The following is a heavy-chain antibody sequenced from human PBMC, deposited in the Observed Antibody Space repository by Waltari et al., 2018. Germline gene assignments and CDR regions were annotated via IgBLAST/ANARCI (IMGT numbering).Heavy chain of an antibody. Sequence: QVQLQQSGPGLVKPSQTLSLTCAISGDSVSSKNAAWNWIRQSPSRGLAWLGRTYDRSKWNNDYAVSVKSRVTINSDTSKNQFSLHLNSVTPEDTAVYYCARNSGWLDYWGQGTLVTVSS. D-gene: IGHD5-12*01. CDR1: GDSVSSKNAA. CDR3: ARNSGWLDY. J-gene: IGHJ4*02. CDR2: TYDRSKWNN. V-gene: IGHV6-1*01.